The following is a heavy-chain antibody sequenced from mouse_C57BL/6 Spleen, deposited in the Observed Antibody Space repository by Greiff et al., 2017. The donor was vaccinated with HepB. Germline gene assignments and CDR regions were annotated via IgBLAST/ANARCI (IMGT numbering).Heavy chain of an antibody. CDR2: IYTGDGDT. V-gene: IGHV1-80*01. Sequence: VHLVESGAELVKPGASVKISCKASGYAFSSYWMNWVKQRPGKGLEWIGQIYTGDGDTNYNGKFKGKATLTADKSSSTAYMQLSSLTSEDSAVYFCARSEGLRRAWFAYWGQGTLVTVSA. J-gene: IGHJ3*01. CDR3: ARSEGLRRAWFAY. CDR1: GYAFSSYW. D-gene: IGHD2-4*01.